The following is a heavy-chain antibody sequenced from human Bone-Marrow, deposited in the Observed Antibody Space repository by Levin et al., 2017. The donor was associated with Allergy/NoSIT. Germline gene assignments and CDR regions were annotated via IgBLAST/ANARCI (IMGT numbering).Heavy chain of an antibody. V-gene: IGHV2-70*01. CDR1: GFSLSTSGMC. J-gene: IGHJ6*02. D-gene: IGHD6-19*01. CDR2: IDWADDK. Sequence: RVSGPTLVKPTQTLTLTCTFSGFSLSTSGMCVSWIRQPPGKALEWLALIDWADDKYYSTSLKTRLTISKDTSKNQVVLTMTNMDPVDTATFYCARIKVDSSGWPRYYYGMDVWGQGTTVTVSS. CDR3: ARIKVDSSGWPRYYYGMDV.